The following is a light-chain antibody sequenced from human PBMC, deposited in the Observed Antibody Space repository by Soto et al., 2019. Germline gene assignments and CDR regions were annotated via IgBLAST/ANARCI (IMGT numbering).Light chain of an antibody. J-gene: IGKJ1*01. V-gene: IGKV3-20*01. Sequence: EIVMTQSPATLSVSPGEGATLSCRASESVSSNYLAWYQQKPGQAPRLLIYGASNRATGIPDRFSGSGSGSDFTLTISRLEPEDFAVYYCQQYGSSGTFGQGTKVDI. CDR1: ESVSSNY. CDR2: GAS. CDR3: QQYGSSGT.